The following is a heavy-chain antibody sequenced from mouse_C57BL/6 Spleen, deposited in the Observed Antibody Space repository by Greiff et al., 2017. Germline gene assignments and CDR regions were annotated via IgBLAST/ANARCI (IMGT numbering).Heavy chain of an antibody. CDR2: ISSGSSTI. CDR1: GFTFSDYG. D-gene: IGHD2-5*01. V-gene: IGHV5-17*01. Sequence: DVKLVESGGGLVKPGGSLKLSCAASGFTFSDYGMHWVRQAPEKGLEWVAYISSGSSTIYYADTVKGRFTISRENAKNTLFLQMTSLRSEDTAMYYCARGGYSNYNYAMDYWGQGTSVTVSS. J-gene: IGHJ4*01. CDR3: ARGGYSNYNYAMDY.